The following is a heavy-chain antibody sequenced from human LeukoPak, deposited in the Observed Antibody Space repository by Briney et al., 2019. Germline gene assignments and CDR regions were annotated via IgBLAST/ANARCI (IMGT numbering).Heavy chain of an antibody. CDR1: GFTFNKYA. J-gene: IGHJ4*02. D-gene: IGHD1-26*01. Sequence: GGSLRLSCAGSGFTFNKYAMNWVRQPPGKGLEWVSSIAGTGGSTYYADSVKGRFTLSRDNSKNTLYLQMNSLRAEDTAVYYCAKDNGSPYFDYWGQGTLVTVSS. CDR3: AKDNGSPYFDY. V-gene: IGHV3-23*01. CDR2: IAGTGGST.